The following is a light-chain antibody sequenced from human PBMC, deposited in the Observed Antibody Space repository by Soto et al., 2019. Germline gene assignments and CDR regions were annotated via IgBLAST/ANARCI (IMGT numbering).Light chain of an antibody. Sequence: EIVLTQSPGTLSLSPGERTTLSCRASQSVSSNFLDWYQQKPGQAPRLLIYGASSRATGIPDRFSGSGSGTDFTLTISRLEPEDFAVYHCQQYYTTPWTFGQGTKVDIK. V-gene: IGKV3-20*01. CDR3: QQYYTTPWT. CDR2: GAS. J-gene: IGKJ1*01. CDR1: QSVSSNF.